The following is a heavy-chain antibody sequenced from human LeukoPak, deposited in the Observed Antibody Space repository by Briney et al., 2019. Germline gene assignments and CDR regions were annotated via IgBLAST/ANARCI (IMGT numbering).Heavy chain of an antibody. Sequence: GGSLRLSCVASRFTFNTFAMSWVRQAPGTGPEWVSAISATGGDTYYADSVKGRFTISRDNSKKTLYLQMNSLTAEDTAMYYCAKTGGDYRKYYFDSWGQGILVTVSS. CDR2: ISATGGDT. J-gene: IGHJ4*02. CDR3: AKTGGDYRKYYFDS. V-gene: IGHV3-23*01. CDR1: RFTFNTFA. D-gene: IGHD4-17*01.